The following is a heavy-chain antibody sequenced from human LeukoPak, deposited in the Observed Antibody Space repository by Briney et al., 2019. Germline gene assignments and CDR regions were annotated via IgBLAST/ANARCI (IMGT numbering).Heavy chain of an antibody. Sequence: GGSLRLSCAASGFTFSDYYMTWIRQAPGKGLEWVSYISDSGRTIYYVDSVKGRFTISRDNSKNSLYLQMNSLRADDTAVYYCARCYYASGSFKVWYYYSMDVWGKGTTVTVSS. V-gene: IGHV3-11*04. D-gene: IGHD3-10*01. J-gene: IGHJ6*03. CDR2: ISDSGRTI. CDR1: GFTFSDYY. CDR3: ARCYYASGSFKVWYYYSMDV.